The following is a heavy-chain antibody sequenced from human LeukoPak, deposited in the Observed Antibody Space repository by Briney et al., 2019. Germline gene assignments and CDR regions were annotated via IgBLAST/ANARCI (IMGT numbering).Heavy chain of an antibody. Sequence: SVNVSCKASGGTFSSYAISWVRQAPGQGLEWMGGIIPIFGTANYAQKFQGRVTITADKPTSTAYMELSSLRSEDTAVYYCARGEGDWLPDDYWGQGTLVTVSS. CDR1: GGTFSSYA. CDR2: IIPIFGTA. V-gene: IGHV1-69*06. D-gene: IGHD3-9*01. CDR3: ARGEGDWLPDDY. J-gene: IGHJ4*02.